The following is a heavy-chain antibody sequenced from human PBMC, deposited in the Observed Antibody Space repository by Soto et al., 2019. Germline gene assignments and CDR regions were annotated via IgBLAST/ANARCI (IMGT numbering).Heavy chain of an antibody. D-gene: IGHD3-22*01. CDR1: GFTFDDYG. CDR2: ISWNGATT. J-gene: IGHJ4*02. V-gene: IGHV3-43*01. CDR3: AIDRIRYDNDSPDY. Sequence: GGSLRLSCAASGFTFDDYGMHWVRQVPGKGLEWVSFISWNGATTYYAGSVEGRFTVSRDNTKNSLYLQMNSLRIEDTALYYCAIDRIRYDNDSPDYWGQGTLVTVLL.